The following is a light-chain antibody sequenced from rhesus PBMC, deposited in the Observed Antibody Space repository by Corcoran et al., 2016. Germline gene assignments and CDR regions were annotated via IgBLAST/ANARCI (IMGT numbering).Light chain of an antibody. CDR3: QHGYGTPYS. J-gene: IGKJ2*01. CDR2: KAS. Sequence: IQMTQSPSSLSASVGDRVTITCRASENVNNYLNWYQQKPGKAPKLLIYKASTLQSGVPSRFSGSGSGTDYTFTISSLQPEDVATYYCQHGYGTPYSFGQGTKVEIK. CDR1: ENVNNY. V-gene: IGKV1-74*01.